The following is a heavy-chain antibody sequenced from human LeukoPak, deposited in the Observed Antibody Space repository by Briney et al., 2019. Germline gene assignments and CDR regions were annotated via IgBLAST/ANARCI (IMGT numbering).Heavy chain of an antibody. V-gene: IGHV1-18*01. Sequence: ASVKVSCKASGYTFTSYGISWVRQAPGQRLEWMGWISAYNGKTNYAQKLQGRVTMTTDTSTSTAYMELRSLRSDDTAVYYCARGYCSSTSCSDYYYYYGMDVWGQGTTVTVSS. J-gene: IGHJ6*02. CDR3: ARGYCSSTSCSDYYYYYGMDV. CDR1: GYTFTSYG. CDR2: ISAYNGKT. D-gene: IGHD2-2*01.